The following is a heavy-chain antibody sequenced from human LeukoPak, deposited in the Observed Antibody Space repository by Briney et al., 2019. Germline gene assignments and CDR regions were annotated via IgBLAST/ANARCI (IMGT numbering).Heavy chain of an antibody. Sequence: GGSLRLSCAASGFTFSSYSMNWVRQAPGKGLEWVSYISSSGSSIFYADSVRGRFTVSRDNGKNSLHLQMNSLRDDDTAVYYCARSSGYQVPPGYWGQGTLVTVSS. J-gene: IGHJ4*02. CDR1: GFTFSSYS. D-gene: IGHD2-2*01. CDR2: ISSSGSSI. V-gene: IGHV3-48*02. CDR3: ARSSGYQVPPGY.